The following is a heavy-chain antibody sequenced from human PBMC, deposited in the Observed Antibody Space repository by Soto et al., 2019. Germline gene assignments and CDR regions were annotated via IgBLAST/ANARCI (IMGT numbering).Heavy chain of an antibody. CDR1: GGSFSGYY. J-gene: IGHJ4*02. CDR3: ASVTGDPGADS. D-gene: IGHD7-27*01. CDR2: INHSGST. V-gene: IGHV4-34*01. Sequence: PSETLSLTCAVYGGSFSGYYWSWIRQPPGKGLEWIGEINHSGSTNYNPSLKSRVTISVDTSKNQFSLKLSSVTAADTAVYYCASVTGDPGADSWGQGTLVTVSS.